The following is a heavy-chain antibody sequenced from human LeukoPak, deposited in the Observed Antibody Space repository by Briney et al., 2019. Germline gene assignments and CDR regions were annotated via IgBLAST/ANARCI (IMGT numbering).Heavy chain of an antibody. Sequence: GGSLRLSCAASGFIFRNHWMSWVRQVPGRGLEWVAHIKQGGNEKHYVDSVEGRFTLSRDDSKNSLYLQMNSLRVDDSAVYHCARGPNYGDRVDYFDYWGQGTLVTASS. CDR1: GFIFRNHW. CDR3: ARGPNYGDRVDYFDY. D-gene: IGHD4-17*01. V-gene: IGHV3-7*01. CDR2: IKQGGNEK. J-gene: IGHJ4*02.